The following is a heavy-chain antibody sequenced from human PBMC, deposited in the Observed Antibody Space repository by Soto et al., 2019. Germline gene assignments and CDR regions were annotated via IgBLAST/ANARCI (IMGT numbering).Heavy chain of an antibody. CDR3: ARDINCSGGSCYSGFWFDP. V-gene: IGHV4-31*03. J-gene: IGHJ5*02. CDR2: ISYSGIT. Sequence: SETLSLTCTVSGDSISSGGYYWSWIRQHPGKGLEWIGYISYSGITYYNPSLKSRLTISVDTSKNQFSLNLNSVTAADTAVYYCARDINCSGGSCYSGFWFDPWGQGTLVTVSS. CDR1: GDSISSGGYY. D-gene: IGHD2-15*01.